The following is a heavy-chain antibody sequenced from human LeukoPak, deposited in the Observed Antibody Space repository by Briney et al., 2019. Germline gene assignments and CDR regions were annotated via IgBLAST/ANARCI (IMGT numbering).Heavy chain of an antibody. CDR2: VSFQPNVQ. Sequence: PGGSLRLSCVGSGFTFSTYVIQWVRQAPGKGREWVAVVSFQPNVQYYADSAKGRFTISRDNARSAVHLEMNSLRPDDTAVYYCVREGYYGPGSSPTFYFDSWGRGTLVTVSS. V-gene: IGHV3-30*04. CDR1: GFTFSTYV. D-gene: IGHD3-10*01. CDR3: VREGYYGPGSSPTFYFDS. J-gene: IGHJ4*02.